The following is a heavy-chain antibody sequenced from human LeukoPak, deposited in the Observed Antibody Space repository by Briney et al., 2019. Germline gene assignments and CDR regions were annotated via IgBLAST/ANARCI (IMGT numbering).Heavy chain of an antibody. CDR3: TRHEHKALAGDT. CDR1: GGSISRSYYY. J-gene: IGHJ5*02. V-gene: IGHV4-39*01. D-gene: IGHD6-19*01. CDR2: IYYSGNT. Sequence: SETLSLTCTVSGGSISRSYYYWGWIRQPPGKGLEWIGTIYYSGNTFYNPSLKSRVTISVDTSINHFSLTLTSPTAADTAVYFCTRHEHKALAGDTWGPGTLVTVSS.